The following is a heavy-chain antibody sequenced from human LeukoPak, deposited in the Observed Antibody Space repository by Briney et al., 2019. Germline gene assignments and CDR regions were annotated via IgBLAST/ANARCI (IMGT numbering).Heavy chain of an antibody. CDR1: DDSISVYY. D-gene: IGHD3-16*01. CDR2: FHNSGTS. J-gene: IGHJ4*02. Sequence: SETLSLTCTVSDDSISVYYRGWIRQPPGKGMEWIGYFHNSGTSTYNPSLKSRVTISADTSKNQFSLKLNSLTTADTAVYYCTRGAGWLIDYWGQGILVTVSS. V-gene: IGHV4-59*01. CDR3: TRGAGWLIDY.